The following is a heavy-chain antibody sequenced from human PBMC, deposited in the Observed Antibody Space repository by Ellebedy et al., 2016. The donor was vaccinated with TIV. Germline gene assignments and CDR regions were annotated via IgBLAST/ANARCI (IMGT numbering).Heavy chain of an antibody. Sequence: PGGSLRLSCAASGFTFSSYAMSWVRQAPGKGLEWVSAISGSGGSTYYADSVKGLFTISRDNSKNTLYLQMNSLRAEDTAVYYCAKDLYSGSHTEGGFRSFDYWGQGTLVTVSS. CDR1: GFTFSSYA. J-gene: IGHJ4*02. D-gene: IGHD1-26*01. CDR3: AKDLYSGSHTEGGFRSFDY. CDR2: ISGSGGST. V-gene: IGHV3-23*01.